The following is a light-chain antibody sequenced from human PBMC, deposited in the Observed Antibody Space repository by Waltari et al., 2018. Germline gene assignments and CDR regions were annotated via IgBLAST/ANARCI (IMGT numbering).Light chain of an antibody. CDR2: EVS. V-gene: IGLV2-14*01. Sequence: QSALTQPASVSGSPGQSITISCTGTSSDVGGYNYVSWYQQHTGKAPQLLIFEVSNRPSGVSHRFSGSKSGNTASLTISGIQAEDEADYYCGSYTTSSTLEGVFGGGTKLTVL. J-gene: IGLJ3*02. CDR1: SSDVGGYNY. CDR3: GSYTTSSTLEGV.